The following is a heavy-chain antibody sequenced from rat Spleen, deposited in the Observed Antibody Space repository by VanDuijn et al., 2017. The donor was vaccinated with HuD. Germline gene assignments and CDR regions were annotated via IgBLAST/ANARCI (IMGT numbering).Heavy chain of an antibody. V-gene: IGHV5-46*01. CDR2: ISTRGGST. CDR1: GFTFSNFP. Sequence: EVQLVESGGDLVQPGRSVRLSWAASGFTFSNFPMAWVRQAPTKGLEWVATISTRGGSTYYRDSVKCRFTISRDNAKGTLSLQMDSLKSEDTATYYCTQQLGDWFAYWGQGTLVTVSS. CDR3: TQQLGDWFAY. J-gene: IGHJ3*01. D-gene: IGHD1-10*01.